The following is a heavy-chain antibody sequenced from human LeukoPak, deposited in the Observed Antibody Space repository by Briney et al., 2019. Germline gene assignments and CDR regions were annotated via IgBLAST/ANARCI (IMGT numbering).Heavy chain of an antibody. CDR3: ASRENYYDSSGYYSGFDP. CDR2: ISSSSSYI. CDR1: GFTFSSYS. J-gene: IGHJ5*02. Sequence: GGSLRLSCAASGFTFSSYSMNWVRQAPGKGREWVSSISSSSSYIYYADSVKGRFTISRDNAKNSLYLQMNSLRAEDTAVYYCASRENYYDSSGYYSGFDPWGQGTLVTVSS. D-gene: IGHD3-22*01. V-gene: IGHV3-21*01.